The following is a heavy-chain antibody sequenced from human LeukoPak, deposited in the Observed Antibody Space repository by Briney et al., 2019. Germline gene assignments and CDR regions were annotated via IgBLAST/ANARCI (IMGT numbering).Heavy chain of an antibody. CDR2: IWYDGSNK. CDR1: RFTFSSYG. Sequence: PGRSLRLSCAASRFTFSSYGMHWVRQAPGKGLEWVAVIWYDGSNKNYVDSVKGRFTISRDNPKNTLFLQMNSLRAEDTAVYYCAREGGGNWFDPWGQGTLVTVSS. J-gene: IGHJ5*02. V-gene: IGHV3-33*01. D-gene: IGHD3-16*01. CDR3: AREGGGNWFDP.